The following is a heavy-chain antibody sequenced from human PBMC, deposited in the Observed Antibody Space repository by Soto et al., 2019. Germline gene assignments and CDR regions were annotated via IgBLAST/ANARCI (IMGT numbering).Heavy chain of an antibody. CDR1: GYTFNNYG. V-gene: IGHV1-18*01. CDR3: SRFIMVGGWFDPNYYHGMDV. J-gene: IGHJ6*02. D-gene: IGHD6-19*01. Sequence: QVQLVQSGAEVKKPGASVTVSCKTSGYTFNNYGIKWVRQAPGQGLEWMGWISGYNGNTNYAQTVQGRVTMTTDTSTGTVYMELRSLKSDDTAIYYCSRFIMVGGWFDPNYYHGMDVWGQGTTVTVSS. CDR2: ISGYNGNT.